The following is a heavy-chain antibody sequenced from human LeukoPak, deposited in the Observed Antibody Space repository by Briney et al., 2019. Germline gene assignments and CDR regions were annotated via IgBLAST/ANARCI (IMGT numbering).Heavy chain of an antibody. J-gene: IGHJ5*02. CDR3: ARDVGT. D-gene: IGHD7-27*01. CDR1: GFTFSSYG. Sequence: PGGSLRLSCAASGFTFSSYGMHWVRQAPGKGLEWVSFIRYDGSDKYYADSVKGRFTISRDNAKNTLYLQMSSLRAEDTAVYYCARDVGTWGQGTLVTVSS. CDR2: IRYDGSDK. V-gene: IGHV3-30*02.